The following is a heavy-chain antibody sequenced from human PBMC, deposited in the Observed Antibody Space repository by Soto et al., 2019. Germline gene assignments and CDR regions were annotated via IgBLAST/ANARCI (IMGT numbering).Heavy chain of an antibody. CDR1: GYTFTRYG. CDR3: AKNGQPPYYYYGLDV. V-gene: IGHV1-18*01. J-gene: IGHJ6*02. Sequence: ASVKVSCKASGYTFTRYGISWVRQAPGQGLQWMGWISGYNGDANYAQRFQGRVSMTIDTSTTTAYMELMTLTSDDTAVYYCAKNGQPPYYYYGLDVWGQGTTVTVSS. CDR2: ISGYNGDA. D-gene: IGHD2-8*01.